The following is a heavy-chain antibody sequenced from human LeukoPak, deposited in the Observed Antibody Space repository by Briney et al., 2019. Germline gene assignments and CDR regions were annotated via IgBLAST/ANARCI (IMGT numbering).Heavy chain of an antibody. Sequence: ASVKVSCKASGYTFTGYYMHWVRQAPGQGLEWMGRINPNSGGTNYAQEFQGRVTMTRDTSISTAYMELSRLRSDDTAVYYCATGTLRWFGELLTPYDYWGQGTLVTVSS. CDR3: ATGTLRWFGELLTPYDY. CDR1: GYTFTGYY. D-gene: IGHD3-10*01. J-gene: IGHJ4*02. V-gene: IGHV1-2*06. CDR2: INPNSGGT.